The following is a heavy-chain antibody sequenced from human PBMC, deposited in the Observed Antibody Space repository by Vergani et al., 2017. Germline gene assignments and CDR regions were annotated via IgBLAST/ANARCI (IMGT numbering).Heavy chain of an antibody. CDR2: IYHSGST. CDR1: GASVNSYY. CDR3: ARLREFWSGYYTGSDAFDI. Sequence: QVKLQESGPGLVKPSETLSLTCTVSGASVNSYYWSWIRQPPGKGLEWIGSIYHSGSTYYNPSLKSRVTISVDTSKNQFSLKLSSVTAADTAVYYCARLREFWSGYYTGSDAFDIWGQGTMVTVSS. V-gene: IGHV4-38-2*02. D-gene: IGHD3-3*01. J-gene: IGHJ3*02.